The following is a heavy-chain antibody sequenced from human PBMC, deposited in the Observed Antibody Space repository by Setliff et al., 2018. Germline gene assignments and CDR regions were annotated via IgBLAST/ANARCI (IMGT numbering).Heavy chain of an antibody. CDR1: GFRFSTSD. V-gene: IGHV3-NL1*01. CDR2: TYSGDRNT. CDR3: AKPRVILRWGFES. J-gene: IGHJ4*02. Sequence: GGTLRLSCAASGFRFSTSDMHWVRQAPGKGLEWVSTTYSGDRNTFYTDSVKGRFIIYRDSSKNTLYMQMSSLRAEDTAVYYCAKPRVILRWGFESWGQGTLVTVSS. D-gene: IGHD3-10*02.